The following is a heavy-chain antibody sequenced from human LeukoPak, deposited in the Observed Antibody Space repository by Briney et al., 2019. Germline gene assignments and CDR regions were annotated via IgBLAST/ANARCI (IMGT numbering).Heavy chain of an antibody. CDR1: GFTFSSYS. CDR3: ANWYYDFWSGYYSPTNWFNP. CDR2: ISSSSSYI. Sequence: GGSLRLSCAASGFTFSSYSMNWVRQAPGKGLEWVSSISSSSSYIYYADSVKGRFTISRDNSKNTLYLQMNSLRAEDTAVYYCANWYYDFWSGYYSPTNWFNPWGQGTLVTVSS. J-gene: IGHJ5*02. V-gene: IGHV3-21*04. D-gene: IGHD3-3*01.